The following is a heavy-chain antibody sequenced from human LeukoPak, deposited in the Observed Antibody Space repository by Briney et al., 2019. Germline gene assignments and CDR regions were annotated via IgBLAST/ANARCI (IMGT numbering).Heavy chain of an antibody. J-gene: IGHJ6*03. V-gene: IGHV4-34*01. D-gene: IGHD6-6*01. Sequence: SSQTVSLTWAVYGGSVSGYYWSWIRQPPGKGLESLRVINDSGSTNYNPSLKSRVTISVDTSKNQFSLKLSSVTAADTAVYYCARVSRIAARPAYYYYMDVWGKGTTVTVSS. CDR3: ARVSRIAARPAYYYYMDV. CDR1: GGSVSGYY. CDR2: INDSGST.